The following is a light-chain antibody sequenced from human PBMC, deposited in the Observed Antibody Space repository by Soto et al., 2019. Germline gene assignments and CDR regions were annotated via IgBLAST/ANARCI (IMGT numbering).Light chain of an antibody. V-gene: IGKV1-5*03. CDR1: QSISSW. J-gene: IGKJ2*03. CDR3: QQDSSSSPYS. CDR2: KAS. Sequence: DIQMTQSPSTLSASVGDRVTITCRASQSISSWLAWYQQKPGKAPNLLIYKASTLGSGVPSRFSGGRSGTEFTLTISSLQPDDFAPYYCQQDSSSSPYSFGQGTKLEIK.